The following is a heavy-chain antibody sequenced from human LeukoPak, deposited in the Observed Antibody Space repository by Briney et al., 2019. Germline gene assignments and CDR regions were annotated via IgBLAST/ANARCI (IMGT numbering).Heavy chain of an antibody. J-gene: IGHJ4*02. CDR1: GGSSVSSGGYY. Sequence: SQTLSLTCTVSGGSSVSSGGYYWTWIRQHPEKGLEWIGYFYHRASYNPPLKGRVTISIDTSKNQFSLRLTSVTAADTALYYCVREGEYGEDYYWGQGIQVIVSA. CDR2: FYHRA. CDR3: VREGEYGEDYY. V-gene: IGHV4-31*03. D-gene: IGHD4-17*01.